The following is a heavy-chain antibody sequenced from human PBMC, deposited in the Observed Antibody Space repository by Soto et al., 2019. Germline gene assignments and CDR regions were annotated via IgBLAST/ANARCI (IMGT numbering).Heavy chain of an antibody. CDR1: GFTVHSNY. V-gene: IGHV3-53*02. D-gene: IGHD1-26*01. CDR2: TNTGGTT. J-gene: IGHJ6*02. CDR3: AKGDGFMLAV. Sequence: EVQVLATGGGLIQPGGSLRLSCAASGFTVHSNYMSWVRQAPGEGLQWVSITNTGGTTYYADSVKGRFTVSRDNSKNTLYLQMNSLRAEDTAVYYCAKGDGFMLAVWGQGTTVSVSS.